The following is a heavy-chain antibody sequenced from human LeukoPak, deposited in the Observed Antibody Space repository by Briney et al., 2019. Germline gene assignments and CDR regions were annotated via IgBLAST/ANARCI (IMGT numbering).Heavy chain of an antibody. V-gene: IGHV4-30-4*01. Sequence: PSQTLSLTCTVSGGSISSGDYYWSWIRQPPGKGLEWIGYIYYSGSTYYNPSLKSRVTISVDTSKNQFSLKLSSVTAADTAMYYCARVQYDYVWGSYRFYYFDYWGQGTLVTVSS. D-gene: IGHD3-16*02. J-gene: IGHJ4*02. CDR2: IYYSGST. CDR1: GGSISSGDYY. CDR3: ARVQYDYVWGSYRFYYFDY.